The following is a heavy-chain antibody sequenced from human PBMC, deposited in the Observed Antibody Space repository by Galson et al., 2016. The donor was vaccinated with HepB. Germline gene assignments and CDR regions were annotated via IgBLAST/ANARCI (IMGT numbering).Heavy chain of an antibody. CDR3: AREGWGGFDY. CDR2: IKQDGSDK. CDR1: GFSFTNYW. J-gene: IGHJ4*02. Sequence: SLRLSCAASGFSFTNYWMSWLRQAPGKGLEWVANIKQDGSDKGYVDSVKGRFTISRDNAKKSLFLQMDSLRVEDTAVFYCAREGWGGFDYWGQGILFTVSS. V-gene: IGHV3-7*01. D-gene: IGHD3-16*01.